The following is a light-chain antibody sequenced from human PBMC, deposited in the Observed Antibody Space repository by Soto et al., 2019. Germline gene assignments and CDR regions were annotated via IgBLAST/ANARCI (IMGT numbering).Light chain of an antibody. V-gene: IGKV3-20*01. Sequence: VLTQSPGTLSLSPGERATLSCRASQTISDNYLAWYQQKPGQSPRLLISGASIRAPGIPDRFSGSGSETAVILTISRLEPDDVAFYYCHQYGSSPEISFGPGTKVDIK. CDR3: HQYGSSPEIS. CDR2: GAS. CDR1: QTISDNY. J-gene: IGKJ3*01.